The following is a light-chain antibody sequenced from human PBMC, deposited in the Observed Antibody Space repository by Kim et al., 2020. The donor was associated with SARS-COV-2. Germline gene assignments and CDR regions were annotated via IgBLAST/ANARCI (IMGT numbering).Light chain of an antibody. CDR2: GTS. V-gene: IGKV3-20*01. CDR1: QSVRSGS. J-gene: IGKJ5*01. CDR3: QQYDDSAAT. Sequence: EIMLTQSPLTLSLSAGEGATVSCRASQSVRSGSLAWYQQKPGQTPRLLIYGTSSRATGIPDRFSGSGSGTDFTLTITRLEPEDFAVYYCQQYDDSAATFGQGTQLDIK.